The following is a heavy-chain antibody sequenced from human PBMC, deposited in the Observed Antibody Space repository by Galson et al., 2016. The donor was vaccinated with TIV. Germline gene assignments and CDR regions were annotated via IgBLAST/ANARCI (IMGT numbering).Heavy chain of an antibody. J-gene: IGHJ3*01. CDR2: VSLSGAYT. D-gene: IGHD1-26*01. CDR3: AKPGKSGDYSWDAFDV. V-gene: IGHV3-23*01. CDR1: GFSFNFYT. Sequence: SLRLSCAASGFSFNFYTMSWVRQAPGKGLEWVSSVSLSGAYTYYADSVKGRFSISRDKSTSTLYLLLNSLRVEDTAIYYVAKPGKSGDYSWDAFDVWGQGTMVTVSS.